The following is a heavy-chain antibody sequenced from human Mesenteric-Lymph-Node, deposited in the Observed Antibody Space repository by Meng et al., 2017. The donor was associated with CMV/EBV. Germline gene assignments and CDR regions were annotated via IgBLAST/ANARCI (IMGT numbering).Heavy chain of an antibody. D-gene: IGHD2-21*01. J-gene: IGHJ6*02. CDR2: IYSDGNT. CDR1: GFTVSSNY. V-gene: IGHV3-66*02. CDR3: ARHVVVVGYYYGSDV. Sequence: GGSLRLSCAASGFTVSSNYMSWVRQAPGKGLEWVSLIYSDGNTYYADSVKGRFTISRDNSKNTLYVQMNSLRAEDTAVYYCARHVVVVGYYYGSDVWGQGTTVTVSS.